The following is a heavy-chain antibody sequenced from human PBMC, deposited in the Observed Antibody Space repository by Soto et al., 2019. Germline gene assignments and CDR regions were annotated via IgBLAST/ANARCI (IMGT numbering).Heavy chain of an antibody. V-gene: IGHV1-18*01. Sequence: QVQLVQSGTDVKKPGASVKVACKASGYTVTRFGISWVRQGPGQGLEWMGWISAFNGATNDANKFQDRITMTTDTHKSTAYMELRSLRSDDTTVYYCARLYSSGWPRSDSDYWGQGTLFTVSS. CDR3: ARLYSSGWPRSDSDY. J-gene: IGHJ4*02. CDR2: ISAFNGAT. CDR1: GYTVTRFG. D-gene: IGHD6-19*01.